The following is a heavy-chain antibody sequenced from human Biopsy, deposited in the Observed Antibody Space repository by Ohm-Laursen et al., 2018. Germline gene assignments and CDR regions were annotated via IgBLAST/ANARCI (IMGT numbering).Heavy chain of an antibody. CDR3: ARWYGDLFYYYNGMDV. CDR1: GFTFNVYS. CDR2: ITSRTSST. J-gene: IGHJ6*02. D-gene: IGHD3-10*01. V-gene: IGHV3-21*01. Sequence: SLRLSCTGSGFTFNVYSIVWVRQAPGKGLEWVSSITSRTSSTYYADSVKGRVTISRDNANNSVSLQMNNLRVDDTAVYYCARWYGDLFYYYNGMDVWGQGTTVTVSS.